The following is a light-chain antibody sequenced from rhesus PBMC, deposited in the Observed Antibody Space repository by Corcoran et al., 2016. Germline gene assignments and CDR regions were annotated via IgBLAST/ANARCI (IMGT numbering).Light chain of an antibody. J-gene: IGKJ2*01. Sequence: DIQMTQSPSSLSASVGDTVTITCRASQSIRSWLDWYQQKPGKVPNLLIYKASSLQSGAPSRFSGGGCGTDFTLPISTIQPEDFATYYCLQYNSGPYSFGQGTKVEIK. V-gene: IGKV1-22*01. CDR3: LQYNSGPYS. CDR2: KAS. CDR1: QSIRSW.